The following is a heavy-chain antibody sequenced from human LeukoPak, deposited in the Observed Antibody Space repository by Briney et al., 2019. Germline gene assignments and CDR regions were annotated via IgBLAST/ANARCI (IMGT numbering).Heavy chain of an antibody. D-gene: IGHD3-3*01. CDR1: GGSISSGDYY. CDR2: IYYSGST. Sequence: SETLSLTCTVSGGSISSGDYYWSWIRQPPGKGLEWIGYIYYSGSTYYNPSLKSRVTISVDTSKNQFSLKLSSVTAADTAVYYCARGAVLRFLEWLSNDAFDIWGQGTMVTVSS. CDR3: ARGAVLRFLEWLSNDAFDI. V-gene: IGHV4-30-4*08. J-gene: IGHJ3*02.